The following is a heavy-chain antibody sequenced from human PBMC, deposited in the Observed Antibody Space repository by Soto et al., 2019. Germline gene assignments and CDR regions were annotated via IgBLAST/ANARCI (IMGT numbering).Heavy chain of an antibody. D-gene: IGHD6-13*01. Sequence: SQTLSLTCAISGDSVSSNSAAWNWIRQSPSRDLEWLGRTYYRSKWYNDYAVSVKSRITINPDTSKNQFSLQLNSVTPEDTAVYYCARAGGAAAYYYYYGMDVWGQGTTVTVSS. CDR3: ARAGGAAAYYYYYGMDV. CDR2: TYYRSKWYN. CDR1: GDSVSSNSAA. J-gene: IGHJ6*02. V-gene: IGHV6-1*01.